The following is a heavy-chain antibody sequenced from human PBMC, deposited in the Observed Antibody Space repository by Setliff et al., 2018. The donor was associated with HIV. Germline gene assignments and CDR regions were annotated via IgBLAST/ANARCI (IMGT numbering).Heavy chain of an antibody. D-gene: IGHD3-16*01. J-gene: IGHJ1*01. Sequence: PGGSLRLSCTASGFTFGDYLMSWVRQAPGKGLEWVSLLWRDEVREYYADSVKGRFSISRDRSRNTVSLQMSSLRVEDTAMYYCGNKGGQVWGPGTQVTVSS. CDR1: GFTFGDYL. CDR3: GNKGGQV. V-gene: IGHV3-33*01. CDR2: LWRDEVRE.